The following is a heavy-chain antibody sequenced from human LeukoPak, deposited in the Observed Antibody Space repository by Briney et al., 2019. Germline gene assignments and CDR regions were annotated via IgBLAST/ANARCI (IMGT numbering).Heavy chain of an antibody. D-gene: IGHD4-11*01. CDR1: GYTFTGYY. CDR3: ARDAIVRDYSNSDY. J-gene: IGHJ4*02. CDR2: INPNSGGT. V-gene: IGHV1-2*02. Sequence: GASVKVSCKASGYTFTGYYIHWVRQAPGQGLEWMGWINPNSGGTYYAQKFQGRVTMTRDTSISTAYMELSRLTSDDTAVYYCARDAIVRDYSNSDYWGQGTLVTVSS.